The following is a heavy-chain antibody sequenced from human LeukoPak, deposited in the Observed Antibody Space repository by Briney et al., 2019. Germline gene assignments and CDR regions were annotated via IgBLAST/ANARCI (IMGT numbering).Heavy chain of an antibody. D-gene: IGHD6-19*01. V-gene: IGHV4-34*01. CDR2: INHSGST. J-gene: IGHJ4*02. CDR1: GGSFSGYY. CDR3: ARGSPARAIAVAGTGDY. Sequence: SETLSLTCAFYGGSFSGYYWSWIRQPPGKGLEWIGEINHSGSTNYNPSLKSRVTISVDTSKNQFSLKLSSVTAADTAVYYCARGSPARAIAVAGTGDYWGQGTLVTVSS.